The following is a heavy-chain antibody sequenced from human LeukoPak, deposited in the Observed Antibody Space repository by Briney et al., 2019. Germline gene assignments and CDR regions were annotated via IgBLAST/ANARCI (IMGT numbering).Heavy chain of an antibody. CDR3: ARDLGTTSYYGMDV. J-gene: IGHJ6*02. CDR1: GYTFTSYG. Sequence: ASVKVSCKASGYTFTSYGISWVRQTPGQGLEWMWWISAYNGNTNYVQRLQGRVTMTTDTSTTTAYMELRSLRSDDTAVYYCARDLGTTSYYGMDVWGQGTTVTVSS. D-gene: IGHD1-1*01. V-gene: IGHV1-18*01. CDR2: ISAYNGNT.